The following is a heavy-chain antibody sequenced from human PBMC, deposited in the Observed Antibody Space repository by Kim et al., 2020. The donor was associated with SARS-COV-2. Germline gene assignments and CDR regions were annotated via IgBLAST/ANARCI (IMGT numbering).Heavy chain of an antibody. V-gene: IGHV3-11*01. CDR2: ITSSGSTI. Sequence: GGSLRLSCAASGFSFSDYYMRWIRQAPGKGLEWVSYITSSGSTIYYADSVKGRFTISRDYSKNSLYLQMNSLTAEDTAVYYCARLVLREDIAIVISYYYMDVWGQGTTVTVSS. CDR1: GFSFSDYY. D-gene: IGHD5-18*01. J-gene: IGHJ6*03. CDR3: ARLVLREDIAIVISYYYMDV.